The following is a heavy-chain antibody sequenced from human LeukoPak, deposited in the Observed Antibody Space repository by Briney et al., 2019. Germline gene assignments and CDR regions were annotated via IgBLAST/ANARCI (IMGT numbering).Heavy chain of an antibody. Sequence: PGGSLRLSCAASGFTFSSYAMSWVRQAPGKGLEWVSAIRGSGGSTYYADSVKGLFTISRDNSKNTLYLQMNSLRAEDTAVYYCAKGYSTVTTVRRNWFDPWGQGTLVTVSS. V-gene: IGHV3-23*01. D-gene: IGHD4-17*01. CDR3: AKGYSTVTTVRRNWFDP. CDR2: IRGSGGST. J-gene: IGHJ5*02. CDR1: GFTFSSYA.